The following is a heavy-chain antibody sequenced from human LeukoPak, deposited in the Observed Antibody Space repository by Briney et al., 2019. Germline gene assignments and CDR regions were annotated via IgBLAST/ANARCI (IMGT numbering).Heavy chain of an antibody. V-gene: IGHV4-34*01. D-gene: IGHD3-9*01. CDR1: GGSFSGYY. CDR2: INHSGST. J-gene: IGHJ4*02. CDR3: ARFYYDILTGHRYFDY. Sequence: NPSGTLSLTCAVYGGSFSGYYWSWIRQPPGKGLEWIGEINHSGSTNYNPSLKSRVTISVDTSKNQFSLKLSSVTAADTAVYYCARFYYDILTGHRYFDYWGQGTLVTVSS.